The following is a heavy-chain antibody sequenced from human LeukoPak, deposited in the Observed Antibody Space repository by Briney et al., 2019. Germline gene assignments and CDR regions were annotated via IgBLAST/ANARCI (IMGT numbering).Heavy chain of an antibody. D-gene: IGHD2-15*01. J-gene: IGHJ4*02. V-gene: IGHV5-51*01. CDR2: IYPSDSDT. Sequence: GESLKISCKGSGYRFTTYWIGWVRQMPGKGLEWMGIIYPSDSDTRYSPSFQGQVTISVDKSISTAYLQWNSLKAPDTAMYYCARDVGYCSGGSCYSDYWGQGTLVTVSS. CDR3: ARDVGYCSGGSCYSDY. CDR1: GYRFTTYW.